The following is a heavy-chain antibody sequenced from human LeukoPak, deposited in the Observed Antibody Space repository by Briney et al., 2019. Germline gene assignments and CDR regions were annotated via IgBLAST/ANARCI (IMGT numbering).Heavy chain of an antibody. CDR2: ISSSSSTI. D-gene: IGHD6-19*01. J-gene: IGHJ4*02. V-gene: IGHV3-48*01. CDR3: TRAFGRIAVAASDY. Sequence: GGSLRLSCAASGFTFSSYSMNWVRQAPGKGLEWVSYISSSSSTIYYADSVKGRFTISRDNAKNSLYLQMNSLRAEDTAVYYCTRAFGRIAVAASDYWGQGTLVTVSS. CDR1: GFTFSSYS.